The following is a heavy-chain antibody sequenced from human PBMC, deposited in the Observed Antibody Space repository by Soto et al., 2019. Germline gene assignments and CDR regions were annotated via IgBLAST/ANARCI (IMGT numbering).Heavy chain of an antibody. CDR2: IWYDGSNK. CDR3: VKDGGYCSSATCYSPRNHYFDA. J-gene: IGHJ5*02. Sequence: GGSLRLSCAASGFTFSSYGMHWVRQAPGKGLEWVAVIWYDGSNKYYADSVKGRFTISRDNSKNSVFLQMNSLRAGDTAVYYCVKDGGYCSSATCYSPRNHYFDAWGQGTLVTSPQ. D-gene: IGHD2-2*01. V-gene: IGHV3-33*06. CDR1: GFTFSSYG.